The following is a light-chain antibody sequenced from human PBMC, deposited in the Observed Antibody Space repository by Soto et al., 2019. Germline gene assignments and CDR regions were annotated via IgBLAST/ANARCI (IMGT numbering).Light chain of an antibody. CDR3: QQYYGPPIT. J-gene: IGKJ5*01. CDR2: WAS. CDR1: QSVLYSSNNKNY. V-gene: IGKV4-1*01. Sequence: DIVMTQSPDSLAVSLGERATINCKSSQSVLYSSNNKNYLAWYQQKPGQPPKLLIYWASTRESGVPDRFSGSGSGTDFTLTISRLQAEDVAVYYCQQYYGPPITFGQGTRLEIK.